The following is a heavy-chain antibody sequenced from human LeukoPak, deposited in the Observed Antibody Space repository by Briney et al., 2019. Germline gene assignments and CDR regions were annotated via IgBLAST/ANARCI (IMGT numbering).Heavy chain of an antibody. D-gene: IGHD3-10*01. CDR2: FDPEVGET. J-gene: IGHJ4*02. CDR1: GYTLTELS. CDR3: ARVLWFGEFLILDY. Sequence: ASVKVSCKVSGYTLTELSIHWVRQAPGKGLEWMGGFDPEVGETIYAQKFQGRVTMTDDTSTDTAYMEVSSLRSEDTAVYYCARVLWFGEFLILDYWGQGTLVTVSS. V-gene: IGHV1-24*01.